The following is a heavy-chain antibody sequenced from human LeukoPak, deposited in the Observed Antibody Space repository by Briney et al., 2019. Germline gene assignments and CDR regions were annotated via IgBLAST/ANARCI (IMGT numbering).Heavy chain of an antibody. CDR2: ANSGGTTT. CDR3: AKQSYARSLGE. V-gene: IGHV3-23*01. D-gene: IGHD3-10*02. J-gene: IGHJ4*02. CDR1: GFPFSDFS. Sequence: GSLRLSCATSGFPFSDFSMTWVRQAPGKGLEWISTANSGGTTTYYAESVKGRFTISRDNFKNALYLQMSSPRVEDTAIYYCAKQSYARSLGEGGPGTLVTVSS.